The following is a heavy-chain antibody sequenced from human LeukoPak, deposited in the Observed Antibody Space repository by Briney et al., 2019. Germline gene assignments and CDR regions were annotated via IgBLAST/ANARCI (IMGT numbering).Heavy chain of an antibody. D-gene: IGHD3-10*01. Sequence: GESLKISCKGSGYSFTGYWIGWVRQMPGKGLEWMGIIYPGDSDTRYSPSFQGQVTISADKSISTAYLQWSSLKASDTAMYYCSRGVYGSFYVMDAWGQGTTVTVSS. CDR3: SRGVYGSFYVMDA. J-gene: IGHJ6*02. CDR1: GYSFTGYW. V-gene: IGHV5-51*01. CDR2: IYPGDSDT.